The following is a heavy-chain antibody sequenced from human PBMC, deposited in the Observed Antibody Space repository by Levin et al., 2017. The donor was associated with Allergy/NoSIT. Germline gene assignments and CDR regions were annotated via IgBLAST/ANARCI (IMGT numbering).Heavy chain of an antibody. D-gene: IGHD6-13*01. CDR3: AKDSRPFDY. Sequence: LSLTCAASGFTFSSYAMSWVRQAPGKGLEWVSAISGSGGSTYYADSVKGRFTISRDNSKNTLYLQMNSLRAEDTAVYYCAKDSRPFDYWGQGTLVTVSS. CDR1: GFTFSSYA. CDR2: ISGSGGST. V-gene: IGHV3-23*01. J-gene: IGHJ4*02.